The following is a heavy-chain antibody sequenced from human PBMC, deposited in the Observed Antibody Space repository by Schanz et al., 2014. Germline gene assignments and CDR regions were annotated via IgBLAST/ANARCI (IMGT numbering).Heavy chain of an antibody. CDR1: GGSFSGYY. Sequence: QVQLQQWGAGLLKPSETLSLTCAVYGGSFSGYYWSWIRQPPGKGLEWIAEINHGGSTTYNPSLKSRVTISVDPSKNQFSLKLRSVTAADTAVYYCARAARRTRVVPLYFDYWGQGTLVTVSS. D-gene: IGHD2-2*01. V-gene: IGHV4-34*01. CDR3: ARAARRTRVVPLYFDY. CDR2: INHGGST. J-gene: IGHJ4*02.